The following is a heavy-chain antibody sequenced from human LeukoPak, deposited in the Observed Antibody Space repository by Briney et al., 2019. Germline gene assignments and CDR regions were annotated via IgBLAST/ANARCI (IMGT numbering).Heavy chain of an antibody. CDR1: GFAFNSCR. J-gene: IGHJ5*02. V-gene: IGHV3-21*01. CDR3: ARAPLVLQYRWWFDP. D-gene: IGHD5-24*01. Sequence: GGSLRLSCLASGFAFNSCRMNWVRQAPGKGLEGVSSISSSSSYKYYADSVKGRFTISRDNAKNSLYLQMNSLRAEDTAVYHCARAPLVLQYRWWFDPWGQGTLVIVSS. CDR2: ISSSSSYK.